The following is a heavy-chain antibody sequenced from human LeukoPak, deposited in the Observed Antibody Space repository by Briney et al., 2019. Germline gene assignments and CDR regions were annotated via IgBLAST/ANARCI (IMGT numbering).Heavy chain of an antibody. J-gene: IGHJ6*02. V-gene: IGHV4-59*12. Sequence: ASETLSLTCTVSGGSISSYYWSWIRQPPGKGLEWIGYIYHSGSTYYNPSLKSRVTISVGRSKNQFSLKLSSVTAADTAVYYCARGSEESYYYYGMDVWGQGTTVTVSS. CDR1: GGSISSYY. D-gene: IGHD3-10*01. CDR2: IYHSGST. CDR3: ARGSEESYYYYGMDV.